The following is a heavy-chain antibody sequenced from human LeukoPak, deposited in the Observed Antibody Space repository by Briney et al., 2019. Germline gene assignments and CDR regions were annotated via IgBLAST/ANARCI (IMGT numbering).Heavy chain of an antibody. J-gene: IGHJ4*02. D-gene: IGHD1-14*01. CDR1: GFTFSNAW. CDR2: IKRKSDGGTT. CDR3: TTELDVRPNHY. Sequence: GGSLRLSCAASGFTFSNAWMSWVRQAPGKGLEWVGRIKRKSDGGTTDYAAPVKGRFTISRDDSKNTLYLQMNSLKSEDTAVYYCTTELDVRPNHYWGQGTLVTVSS. V-gene: IGHV3-15*01.